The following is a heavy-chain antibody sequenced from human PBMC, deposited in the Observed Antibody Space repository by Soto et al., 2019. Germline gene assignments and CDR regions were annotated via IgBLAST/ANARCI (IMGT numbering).Heavy chain of an antibody. V-gene: IGHV3-30-3*01. CDR1: GFTFSSYA. J-gene: IGHJ4*02. CDR2: ISYDGSNK. CDR3: ARVYDYVWGCYRYALFDY. Sequence: QVQLVESGGGVVQPGRSLRLSCAASGFTFSSYAMHWVRQAPGKGLEWVAVISYDGSNKYYADSVKGRFTISRDNSKNTLYLQMNSLRAEDTAVYYCARVYDYVWGCYRYALFDYWVKGTLVTVSS. D-gene: IGHD3-16*02.